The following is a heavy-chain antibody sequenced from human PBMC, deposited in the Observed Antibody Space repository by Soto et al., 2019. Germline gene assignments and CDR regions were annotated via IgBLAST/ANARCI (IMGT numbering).Heavy chain of an antibody. CDR1: GGSISSYY. CDR3: ARGLDYYGSGSYPKASYYYGMDV. V-gene: IGHV4-59*01. D-gene: IGHD3-10*01. Sequence: PSETLSLTCTVSGGSISSYYWSWIRQPPGKGLEWIGYIYYSGSTNYNPSLKSRVTISVDTSKNQFSLKLSSVTAADTAVYYCARGLDYYGSGSYPKASYYYGMDVWGRGTTVTVS. CDR2: IYYSGST. J-gene: IGHJ6*02.